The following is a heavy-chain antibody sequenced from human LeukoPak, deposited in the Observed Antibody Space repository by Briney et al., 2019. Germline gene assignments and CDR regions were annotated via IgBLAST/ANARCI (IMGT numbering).Heavy chain of an antibody. CDR1: GFTFSSYG. J-gene: IGHJ4*02. D-gene: IGHD3-22*01. CDR2: IWYDGSNK. Sequence: QPGGSLRLSCAASGFTFSSYGMHWVRQAPGKGLEWVAVIWYDGSNKYYADSVKGRFTISRDNAKNSLYLQMNSLRAEDTALYYCARDLRVVITGSFDSWGQGTLVTVSS. CDR3: ARDLRVVITGSFDS. V-gene: IGHV3-33*01.